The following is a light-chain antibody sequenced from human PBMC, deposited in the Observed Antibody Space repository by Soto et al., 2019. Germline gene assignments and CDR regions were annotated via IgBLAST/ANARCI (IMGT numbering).Light chain of an antibody. CDR1: SSDVGGYNY. J-gene: IGLJ3*02. CDR3: TSYTSSSTVL. Sequence: QYALTQPASVSGSPGQSITISCTGTSSDVGGYNYVSWYQQHPGKAPKLMIYDVSNRPSGISNRFSGSKSGNTASLTIFGLQAEDEADYYCTSYTSSSTVLFGGGIKLTVL. CDR2: DVS. V-gene: IGLV2-14*01.